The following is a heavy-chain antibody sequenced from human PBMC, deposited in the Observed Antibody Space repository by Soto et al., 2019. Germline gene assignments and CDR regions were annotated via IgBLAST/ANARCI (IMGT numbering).Heavy chain of an antibody. CDR2: IYYSGST. CDR3: ASQRGEYFDY. Sequence: QVQLQESGPGLVKPSETLSLTSTVSGGSISSYYWSWIRQPPGKGLEWIGYIYYSGSTNYNPSLKSRVTISVDTSKNQFSLKLSSVIAADTAVYYCASQRGEYFDYWGQGTLVTVSS. J-gene: IGHJ4*02. D-gene: IGHD3-16*01. CDR1: GGSISSYY. V-gene: IGHV4-59*01.